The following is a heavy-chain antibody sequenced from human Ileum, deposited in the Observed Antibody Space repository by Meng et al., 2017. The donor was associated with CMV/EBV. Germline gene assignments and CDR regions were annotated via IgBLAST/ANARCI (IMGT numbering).Heavy chain of an antibody. Sequence: QVHLGQAGAEVKESGASVKVSCQASGYTFGSQDFTWVRQAPGQGLEWMGWINSYNGDTNYAQKFQGRVTMTTDTSTSTAYMELNSLKSDDTAVYYCARGIDYWGQGTLVTVSS. V-gene: IGHV1-18*01. CDR1: GYTFGSQD. CDR2: INSYNGDT. CDR3: ARGIDY. J-gene: IGHJ4*02.